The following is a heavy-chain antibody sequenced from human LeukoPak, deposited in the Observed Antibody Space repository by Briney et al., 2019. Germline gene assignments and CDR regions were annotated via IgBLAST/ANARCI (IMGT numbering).Heavy chain of an antibody. J-gene: IGHJ5*02. CDR1: GGSFSGYY. CDR3: ARARVNYYGSGSYRWFDP. V-gene: IGHV4-34*01. D-gene: IGHD3-10*01. CDR2: INHSGGT. Sequence: PSETLSLTCAVYGGSFSGYYWSWIRQPPGKGLEWIGEINHSGGTNYNPSLKSRVTISVDTSKNQFSLKLSSVTAADTAVYYCARARVNYYGSGSYRWFDPWGQGTLVTVSS.